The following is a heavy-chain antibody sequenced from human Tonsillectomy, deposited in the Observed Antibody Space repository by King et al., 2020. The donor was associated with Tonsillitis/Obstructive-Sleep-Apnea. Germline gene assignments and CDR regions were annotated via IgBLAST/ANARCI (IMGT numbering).Heavy chain of an antibody. Sequence: VQLVESGGGLVKPGGSLRLSCAASGFTFSNAWMSWVRQAPGKGLEWVGRIKSKTNGGTTDYAAPVKGRFTISRDDTKNTLYLQMNSLKTEDTAVYYCTTLQMEPPPPHCWGQGTLVTVSS. CDR3: TTLQMEPPPPHC. J-gene: IGHJ4*02. V-gene: IGHV3-15*01. CDR1: GFTFSNAW. CDR2: IKSKTNGGTT. D-gene: IGHD1-1*01.